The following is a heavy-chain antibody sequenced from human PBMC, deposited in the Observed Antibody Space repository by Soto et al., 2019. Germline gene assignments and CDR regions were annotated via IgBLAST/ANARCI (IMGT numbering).Heavy chain of an antibody. CDR2: INHSGST. J-gene: IGHJ4*02. CDR1: GGSFSGYY. V-gene: IGHV4-34*01. D-gene: IGHD3-10*01. CDR3: ARGPITMVRGVIFTLHTERFDY. Sequence: QVQLQQWGAGLLKPSETLSLTCAVYGGSFSGYYWSWIRQPPGKGLEWIGEINHSGSTNYNPSLKSRVTISVDTSKNQFSLKLSSVTAADTAVYYCARGPITMVRGVIFTLHTERFDYWGQGTLVTVSS.